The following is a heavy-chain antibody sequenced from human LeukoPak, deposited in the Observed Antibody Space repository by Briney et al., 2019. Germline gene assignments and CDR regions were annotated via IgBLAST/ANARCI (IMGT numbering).Heavy chain of an antibody. CDR3: ASIVATMHFDN. Sequence: GRSLRLSCAPSVFTFSSYAMHSVRQPPGKGLEWVAVLSYEGTNKSYAHCVKGRFTISRDNSKNTLYLQMNSVRAEDTAVYYCASIVATMHFDNWGQGTLVTVSS. CDR1: VFTFSSYA. J-gene: IGHJ4*02. D-gene: IGHD5-12*01. CDR2: LSYEGTNK. V-gene: IGHV3-30*04.